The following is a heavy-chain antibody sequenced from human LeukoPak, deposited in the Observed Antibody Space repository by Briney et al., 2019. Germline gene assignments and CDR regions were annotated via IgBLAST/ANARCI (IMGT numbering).Heavy chain of an antibody. CDR3: ARGRNYDSSGYYFGGYFDL. Sequence: GGSLRLSCAASGFTFDDYGMSWVRQAPGKGLEWVSGINWVGGSTGYADSVKGRFTISRDNAKNSLYLQMNSLRAEDTALYYCARGRNYDSSGYYFGGYFDLWGRGTLVTVSS. J-gene: IGHJ2*01. CDR1: GFTFDDYG. V-gene: IGHV3-20*04. CDR2: INWVGGST. D-gene: IGHD3-22*01.